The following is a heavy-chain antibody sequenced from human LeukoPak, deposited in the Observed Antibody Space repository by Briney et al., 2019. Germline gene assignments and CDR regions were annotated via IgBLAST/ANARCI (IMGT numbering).Heavy chain of an antibody. Sequence: GGSLRLSCAASGFTFNRYGMHWVRQAPGKGLEWVAYIGHDGSNKYYADSVKGRFTISRDSSKNTLYLQMNSLRAEDTAVYYCARDVRIVYYDRSPDYWGQGTLVTVSS. CDR1: GFTFNRYG. V-gene: IGHV3-30*02. CDR3: ARDVRIVYYDRSPDY. CDR2: IGHDGSNK. J-gene: IGHJ4*02. D-gene: IGHD3-22*01.